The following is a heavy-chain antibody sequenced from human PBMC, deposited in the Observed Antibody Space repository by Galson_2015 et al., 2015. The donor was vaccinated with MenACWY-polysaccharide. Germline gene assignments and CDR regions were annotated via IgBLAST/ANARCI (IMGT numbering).Heavy chain of an antibody. CDR3: ARIIARKYTFADS. CDR2: MNPNSGNT. Sequence: SVKVSCNASGYKFTSYDINWVRQATGQGLEWMGWMNPNSGNTGYAQKFQGRVTMTSSSAMTTAYMELSSLRSEDTAVYYCARIIARKYTFADSWGQGTLVTVSS. D-gene: IGHD2-21*01. V-gene: IGHV1-8*01. J-gene: IGHJ4*02. CDR1: GYKFTSYD.